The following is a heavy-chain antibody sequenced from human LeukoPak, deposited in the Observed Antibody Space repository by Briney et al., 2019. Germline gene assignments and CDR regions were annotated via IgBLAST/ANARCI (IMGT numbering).Heavy chain of an antibody. J-gene: IGHJ5*02. D-gene: IGHD1-26*01. Sequence: SVKVSCKASGGTFSSYAISWVRQAPGQGLEWMGGIIPIFGTANYAQKFQGRVTITADESTSTAYMELSSLRSEDTAVYYCARGSDEYSGPEMVWFDPWGQGTLVTVSS. V-gene: IGHV1-69*13. CDR1: GGTFSSYA. CDR3: ARGSDEYSGPEMVWFDP. CDR2: IIPIFGTA.